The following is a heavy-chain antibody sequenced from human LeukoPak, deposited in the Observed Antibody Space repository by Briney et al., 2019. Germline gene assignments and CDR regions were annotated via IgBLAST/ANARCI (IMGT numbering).Heavy chain of an antibody. Sequence: GGSLRLSCAASGFTISNYNMDWVRKAPGKGLEWISYISTSGIIYYADSVRGRFTISRDNAKNSLYLQMNSLRDEDTAVYYCARDDPNWDPSSYYFDSWGQGVLVTVSS. J-gene: IGHJ4*02. CDR2: ISTSGII. D-gene: IGHD3-10*01. V-gene: IGHV3-48*02. CDR3: ARDDPNWDPSSYYFDS. CDR1: GFTISNYN.